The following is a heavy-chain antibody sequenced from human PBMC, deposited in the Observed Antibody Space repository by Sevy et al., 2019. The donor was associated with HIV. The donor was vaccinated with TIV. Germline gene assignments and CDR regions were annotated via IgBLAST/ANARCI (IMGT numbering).Heavy chain of an antibody. J-gene: IGHJ4*02. V-gene: IGHV3-30*09. Sequence: GGSLRLSCATSGLTFSSFAMHWVRQAPGKGLEWVAVVSFDASDKYYGDSVKGRFAISRDNSKNILYLQMNSLRVEDTAVYFCARQRSYNILTGLDYWGQGTLVTVSS. CDR2: VSFDASDK. CDR3: ARQRSYNILTGLDY. CDR1: GLTFSSFA. D-gene: IGHD3-9*01.